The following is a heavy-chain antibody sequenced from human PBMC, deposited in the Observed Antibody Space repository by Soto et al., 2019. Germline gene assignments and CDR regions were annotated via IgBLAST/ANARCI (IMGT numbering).Heavy chain of an antibody. CDR1: GFTFSDYA. D-gene: IGHD2-8*01. CDR2: LGGINSDT. CDR3: AKDKVDHNGVWDPFDR. J-gene: IGHJ3*02. V-gene: IGHV3-23*01. Sequence: GGSLRLSCAASGFTFSDYAMNWVRQAPGKGLEWVSGLGGINSDTHYAASVEGRFTVSRDNSKSTLFLQMNSLRAEDTAVYYCAKDKVDHNGVWDPFDRWGQGTMVTVSS.